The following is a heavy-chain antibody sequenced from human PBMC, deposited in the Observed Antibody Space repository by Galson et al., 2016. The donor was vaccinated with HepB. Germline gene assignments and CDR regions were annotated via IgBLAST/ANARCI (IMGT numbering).Heavy chain of an antibody. Sequence: SLRLSCAASGFSFSDHYMDWVRQAPGKGLEWVGRIRKRSNGYTTEYGASVKGRFSVSRDDSENSMYLQVDSLKSEDTAVYYGARVTSFIRNIGTLDLWGRGTLVTVSS. V-gene: IGHV3-72*01. CDR2: IRKRSNGYTT. CDR3: ARVTSFIRNIGTLDL. J-gene: IGHJ3*01. D-gene: IGHD2/OR15-2a*01. CDR1: GFSFSDHY.